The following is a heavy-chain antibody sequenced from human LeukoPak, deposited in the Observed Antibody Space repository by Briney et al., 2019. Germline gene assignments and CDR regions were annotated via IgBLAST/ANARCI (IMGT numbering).Heavy chain of an antibody. V-gene: IGHV1-18*01. CDR3: ARERGIVLMVYAMDDAFDI. CDR1: GYTFTTYG. J-gene: IGHJ3*02. CDR2: VSAYNGNT. D-gene: IGHD2-8*01. Sequence: ASVKVSCKASGYTFTTYGISWVRQAPGQGLEWMGWVSAYNGNTNYAQKLQGRVTMTTDTSANTAYMELGSLRSDDTAVYYCARERGIVLMVYAMDDAFDIWGQGTMVTVSS.